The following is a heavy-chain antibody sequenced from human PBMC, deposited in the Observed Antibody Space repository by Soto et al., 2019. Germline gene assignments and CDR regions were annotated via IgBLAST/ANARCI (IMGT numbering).Heavy chain of an antibody. J-gene: IGHJ4*02. CDR1: GYTFTNYG. Sequence: QVQLVQSGAEVKKPGASVKVSCKASGYTFTNYGISWVRQAPGQGLEWMGWISANNGNTNYEQKLQGRATTTTATSTSTAYMELTSLRPDAPAVYYCARDRGSSALASWGQGTLVTVSS. CDR3: ARDRGSSALAS. V-gene: IGHV1-18*01. D-gene: IGHD1-26*01. CDR2: ISANNGNT.